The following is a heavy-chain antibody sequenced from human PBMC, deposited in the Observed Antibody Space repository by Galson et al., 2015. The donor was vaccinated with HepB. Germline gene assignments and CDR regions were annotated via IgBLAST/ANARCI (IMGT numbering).Heavy chain of an antibody. CDR3: ARLSGSSWHELPRFDF. Sequence: SVRLSCAASGFTFTSYSMSWVRQAPGQGLEWVSSISSNSSYIYYANSVKGRFTIARDTTKNSLYLQMNSLRSEDTAVYYCARLSGSSWHELPRFDFWGQGTLVTVSS. V-gene: IGHV3-21*01. D-gene: IGHD6-13*01. J-gene: IGHJ4*02. CDR1: GFTFTSYS. CDR2: ISSNSSYI.